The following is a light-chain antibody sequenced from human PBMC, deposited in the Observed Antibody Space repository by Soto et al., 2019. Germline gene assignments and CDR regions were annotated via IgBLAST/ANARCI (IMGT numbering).Light chain of an antibody. CDR2: SNN. CDR3: AAWDDSLNGVV. V-gene: IGLV1-44*01. CDR1: SSNIGSNT. J-gene: IGLJ2*01. Sequence: QSVLTQPPSASGTPGQRVTISCSGSSSNIGSNTVNWYQQLPGTAPKLLIYSNNQRPSGVPDRFSGSTSGTSASLAISGLQSEYEADYYCAAWDDSLNGVVFGGGTKLTVL.